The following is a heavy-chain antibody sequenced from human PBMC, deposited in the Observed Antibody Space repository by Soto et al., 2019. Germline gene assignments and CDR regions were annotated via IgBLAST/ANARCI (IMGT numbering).Heavy chain of an antibody. CDR1: GFTFNNYS. D-gene: IGHD3-10*01. Sequence: EVQLLESGGGLVQPGGSLRLSCAASGFTFNNYSMTWVRQAPGKGLEWVSAIRGGGGTTSYADSVNVRFTVSRDSSKNTLYLQMGSLRAEDTALYYCAKGRGGSGSLTPRVDFWGQGTLVSVSS. V-gene: IGHV3-23*01. CDR3: AKGRGGSGSLTPRVDF. CDR2: IRGGGGTT. J-gene: IGHJ4*02.